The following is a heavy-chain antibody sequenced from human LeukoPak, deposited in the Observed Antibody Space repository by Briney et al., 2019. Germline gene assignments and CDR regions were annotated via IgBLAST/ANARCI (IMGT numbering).Heavy chain of an antibody. D-gene: IGHD3-22*01. CDR2: IYYSGST. Sequence: AETLSLTCTVSGGPISSSSYYWGWIRQPPGKGLEWIGSIYYSGSTYYNPSLKSRVTISVDTSKNQFSLNLSSVTAADTAVYYCARPYYDSSGYYQICYFDYWGQGTLVTVSS. CDR3: ARPYYDSSGYYQICYFDY. V-gene: IGHV4-39*01. CDR1: GGPISSSSYY. J-gene: IGHJ4*02.